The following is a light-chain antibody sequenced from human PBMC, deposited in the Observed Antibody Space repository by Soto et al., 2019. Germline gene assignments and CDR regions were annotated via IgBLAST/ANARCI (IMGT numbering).Light chain of an antibody. Sequence: QSALTQPASVSGSPGQSIAISCTGTSSDVGGYNYVSWYQQHPGKAPKLIIYDVTNRPSGVSNRFSGSKSGNTASLTISGLQAEDEAGYYCSSYTRSSTYGFGPGTKLTVL. J-gene: IGLJ1*01. CDR3: SSYTRSSTYG. CDR1: SSDVGGYNY. V-gene: IGLV2-14*01. CDR2: DVT.